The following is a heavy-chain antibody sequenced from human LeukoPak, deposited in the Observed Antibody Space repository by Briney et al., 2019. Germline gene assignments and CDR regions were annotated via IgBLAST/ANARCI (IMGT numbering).Heavy chain of an antibody. CDR3: ARDWDSRNDYFDP. V-gene: IGHV1-18*01. CDR1: GYTFTSYG. CDR2: ISAYNGNT. J-gene: IGHJ4*02. Sequence: ASVEVSCKASGYTFTSYGISWVRQAPGQGLEWMGWISAYNGNTNYAQKLQGRVTMTTDTSTSTAYMELTSLRSDDTAVYYCARDWDSRNDYFDPWGQGTLVIVSS. D-gene: IGHD1-1*01.